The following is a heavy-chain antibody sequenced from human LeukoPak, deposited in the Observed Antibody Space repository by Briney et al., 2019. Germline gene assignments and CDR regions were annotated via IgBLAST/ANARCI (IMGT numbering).Heavy chain of an antibody. Sequence: GGSLRLSCAASGFTFNSFSMNWVRQAPGKGLEWVSYISSSSSTIYYADSVKGRFTISRDNSKNTLYLQMKSLRAEDTAVYYCAKTRGDGYKDSFDYWGQGTLVTVSS. D-gene: IGHD5-24*01. CDR1: GFTFNSFS. CDR2: ISSSSSTI. J-gene: IGHJ4*02. V-gene: IGHV3-48*01. CDR3: AKTRGDGYKDSFDY.